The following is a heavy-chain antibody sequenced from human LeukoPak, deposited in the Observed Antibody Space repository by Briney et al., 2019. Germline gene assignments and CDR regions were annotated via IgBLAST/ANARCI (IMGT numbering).Heavy chain of an antibody. CDR2: IYYSGST. D-gene: IGHD6-13*01. V-gene: IGHV4-59*01. CDR1: GGSISSYY. J-gene: IGHJ6*02. Sequence: SETLSPTCTVSGGSISSYYWSWIRQPPGKGLEWIGYIYYSGSTNYNPSLKSRVTISVDTSKNQFSLKLSSVTAADTAVYYCATSRYSSSWYIPYGMDVWGQGTTVTVSS. CDR3: ATSRYSSSWYIPYGMDV.